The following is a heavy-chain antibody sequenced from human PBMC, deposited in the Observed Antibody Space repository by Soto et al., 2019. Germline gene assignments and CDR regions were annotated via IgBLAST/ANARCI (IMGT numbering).Heavy chain of an antibody. V-gene: IGHV1-69*01. CDR1: GGTFSTYA. CDR3: ARGVGAYYFGY. J-gene: IGHJ4*02. Sequence: QVQLVQSGAEVKKPGSSVKVSCKASGGTFSTYAITWVRQAPGQGLEWLGGIIPIFGTTDYARKFQGRVTITAAESTSTVFIELSSLTSEDTAVYYCARGVGAYYFGYWGQGTLVTVSS. D-gene: IGHD1-26*01. CDR2: IIPIFGTT.